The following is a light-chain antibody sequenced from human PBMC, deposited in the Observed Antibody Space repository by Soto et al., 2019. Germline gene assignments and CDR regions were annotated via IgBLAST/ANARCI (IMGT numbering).Light chain of an antibody. Sequence: QSALTQPASVSGSPGQSIAISCTGTTSDVGGYNHVSWYQQHPGKAPKLMIYDVNRRPSGVSDRFSVSKSGNTASLTITGLQAEDEADYYCSSYATSSVVFGGGTKVTVL. CDR3: SSYATSSVV. CDR2: DVN. V-gene: IGLV2-14*03. CDR1: TSDVGGYNH. J-gene: IGLJ2*01.